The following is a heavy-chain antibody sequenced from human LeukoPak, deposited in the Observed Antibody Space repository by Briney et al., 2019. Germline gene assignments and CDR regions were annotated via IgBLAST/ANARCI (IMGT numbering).Heavy chain of an antibody. J-gene: IGHJ3*02. V-gene: IGHV5-51*01. D-gene: IGHD3-10*01. CDR2: IYPGDSDT. CDR1: GYSFTNHW. Sequence: GESLKISCQGSGYSFTNHWIGWVRQMPGKGLEWMGIIYPGDSDTRYSPSFQGQVTISADKSISTAYLQWSSLKASDTAMYYCARPATMVRGVIGAFDIWGQGTMVTVSS. CDR3: ARPATMVRGVIGAFDI.